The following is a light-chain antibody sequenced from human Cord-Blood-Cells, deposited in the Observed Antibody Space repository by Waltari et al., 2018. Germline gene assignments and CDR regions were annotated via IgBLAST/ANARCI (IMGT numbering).Light chain of an antibody. J-gene: IGLJ3*02. CDR1: SSNIGSNY. CDR3: AAWDDSLSAWV. V-gene: IGLV1-47*01. Sequence: QSVLTQPPSASGTPGQRLTISCSGSSSNIGSNYLSWYQQLPGTPPKLLIYRNKRRPSGVPDRFSGSKSGTSASLAISGLRSEDEADYYCAAWDDSLSAWVFGGGTKLTVL. CDR2: RNK.